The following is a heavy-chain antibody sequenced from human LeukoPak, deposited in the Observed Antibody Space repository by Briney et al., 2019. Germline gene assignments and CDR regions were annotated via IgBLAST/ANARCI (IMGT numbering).Heavy chain of an antibody. D-gene: IGHD1-26*01. J-gene: IGHJ6*02. CDR2: ISSSGSNI. Sequence: GGSLRLSCAASGFTFSNFAMTWVRQAPGKGLEWVSHISSSGSNIYYADSAKGRFTISRDNAKNSLYLQMNSLRAEDTALYYCAREGGTGSRRNYYYYYGMDVWGQGTTVTVSS. CDR3: AREGGTGSRRNYYYYYGMDV. CDR1: GFTFSNFA. V-gene: IGHV3-48*04.